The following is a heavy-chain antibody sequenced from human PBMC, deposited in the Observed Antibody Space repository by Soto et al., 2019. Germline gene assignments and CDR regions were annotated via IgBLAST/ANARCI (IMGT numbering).Heavy chain of an antibody. CDR1: GFTFSTYD. CDR3: ARQASYWHGGGGWFDP. CDR2: IGTRHDT. J-gene: IGHJ5*02. D-gene: IGHD3-16*01. V-gene: IGHV3-13*01. Sequence: PGGSLRLSCAASGFTFSTYDMHWVRQATGKGLEWVSAIGTRHDTYYPDSVKGRFTISRENAKNTLYLQMKSLRAGDTAVYYCARQASYWHGGGGWFDPWGQGILVTVSS.